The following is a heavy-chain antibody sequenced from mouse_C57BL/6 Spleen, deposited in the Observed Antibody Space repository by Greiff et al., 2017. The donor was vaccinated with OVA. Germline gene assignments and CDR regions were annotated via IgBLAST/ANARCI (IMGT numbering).Heavy chain of an antibody. Sequence: EVKLMESGGDLVKPGGSLKLSCAASGFTFSSYGMSWVRQTPDKRLEWVATISSGGSYTYYPDSVMGRFTISRDNAKNTLYLQMSSLKSEDTAMYYCARQGDSVYLGYWGQGTTLTVSS. D-gene: IGHD2-12*01. CDR2: ISSGGSYT. J-gene: IGHJ2*01. CDR3: ARQGDSVYLGY. CDR1: GFTFSSYG. V-gene: IGHV5-6*01.